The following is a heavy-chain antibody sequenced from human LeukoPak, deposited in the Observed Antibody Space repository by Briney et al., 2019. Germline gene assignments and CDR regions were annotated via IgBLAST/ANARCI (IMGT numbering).Heavy chain of an antibody. J-gene: IGHJ5*02. V-gene: IGHV4-30-2*03. D-gene: IGHD2-8*01. CDR1: GGSISSGGYS. CDR2: WSDSGST. Sequence: SQTLSLTCAVSGGSISSGGYSWSWIRQTPGKGLEWIASWSDSGSTYYNASLRSRLIISVDTSKNQFSLKVISVTAADTAVYYCAAMYTSSHSWGQGTLVTVSS. CDR3: AAMYTSSHS.